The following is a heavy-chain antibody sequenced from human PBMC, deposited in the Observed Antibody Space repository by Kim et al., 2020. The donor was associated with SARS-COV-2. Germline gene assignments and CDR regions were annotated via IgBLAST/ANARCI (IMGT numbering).Heavy chain of an antibody. J-gene: IGHJ5*02. CDR1: GFTYDNYA. D-gene: IGHD3-10*01. CDR3: AKDNHFSGTYSSPQFYH. Sequence: GGSLRLSCAASGFTYDNYAMHWVRQAPGKGLEWVSLISGDSGNTYYADSVKGRFTISRDNSKNSLYLQMNSLRTEDTALYYCAKDNHFSGTYSSPQFYHWGLGTLVTVSS. CDR2: ISGDSGNT. V-gene: IGHV3-43*02.